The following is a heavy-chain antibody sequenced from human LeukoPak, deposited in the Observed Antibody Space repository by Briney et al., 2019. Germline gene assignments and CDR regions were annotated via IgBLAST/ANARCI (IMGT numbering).Heavy chain of an antibody. J-gene: IGHJ4*02. Sequence: PSQTLSLTCTVSGGSISSGDYYWSWIRQPPGKGLEWIRYIYHSGSTHFNPPLKSRVTISVDTSKNQFSLKLSSVTAADTAVYFCARGPDSSGYYYFDYWGQGTLVTVSS. CDR3: ARGPDSSGYYYFDY. CDR1: GGSISSGDYY. D-gene: IGHD3-22*01. V-gene: IGHV4-30-4*01. CDR2: IYHSGST.